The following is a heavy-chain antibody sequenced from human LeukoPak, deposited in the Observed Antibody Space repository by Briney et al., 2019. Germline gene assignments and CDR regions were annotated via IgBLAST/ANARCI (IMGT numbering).Heavy chain of an antibody. CDR3: ARSPGGPDY. J-gene: IGHJ4*02. Sequence: GGSLRLSCAASGFTFSSYWMTWVRQAPGKGLEWVANIEQDGSVKYYVDSVKGRFTISRDNVKSSLFLQMNSLRAEDTAVYYCARSPGGPDYWGQGTLVTVSS. V-gene: IGHV3-7*02. D-gene: IGHD3-16*01. CDR2: IEQDGSVK. CDR1: GFTFSSYW.